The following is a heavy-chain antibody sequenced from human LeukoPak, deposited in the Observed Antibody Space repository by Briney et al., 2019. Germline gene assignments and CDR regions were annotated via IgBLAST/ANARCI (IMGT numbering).Heavy chain of an antibody. D-gene: IGHD2-15*01. Sequence: PSETLSLTCAVYGGSFSGYYWSWIRQPPGKGLEWIGEINHSGSTNYNPSLKSRVTISVDTSKNQFSLKLSSVTAADTAVYYCARQPEIVVAPSAWFDPWGQGTLVTVSS. CDR2: INHSGST. CDR3: ARQPEIVVAPSAWFDP. J-gene: IGHJ5*02. V-gene: IGHV4-34*01. CDR1: GGSFSGYY.